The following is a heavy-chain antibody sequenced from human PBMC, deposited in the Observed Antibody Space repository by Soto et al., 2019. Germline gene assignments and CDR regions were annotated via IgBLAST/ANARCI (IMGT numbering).Heavy chain of an antibody. V-gene: IGHV3-23*01. Sequence: EVQLLESGGGLVQPGGSLRLSCAASGFTFSSYAMSWVRQAPGKGLEWVSVISGSGGSTYYADSVKGRFTISRDNSKNTLNLQMNSPRAEDTAVYYCAKIGGVERPFLPFDIWGQATMVTVSS. D-gene: IGHD1-1*01. CDR3: AKIGGVERPFLPFDI. J-gene: IGHJ3*02. CDR2: ISGSGGST. CDR1: GFTFSSYA.